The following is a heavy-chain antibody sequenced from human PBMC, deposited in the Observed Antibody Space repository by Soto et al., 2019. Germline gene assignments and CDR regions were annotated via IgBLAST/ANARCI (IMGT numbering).Heavy chain of an antibody. J-gene: IGHJ6*02. Sequence: ASVKVSCKASGGTFSSYAISWVRQAPGQGLEWMGGIIPIFGTANYAQKFQGRVTITADESTSTAYMELSSLRSEDTAVYYCARKSSYGDYVGVYYYYGMDVWGQGTTVTVSS. D-gene: IGHD4-17*01. V-gene: IGHV1-69*13. CDR2: IIPIFGTA. CDR1: GGTFSSYA. CDR3: ARKSSYGDYVGVYYYYGMDV.